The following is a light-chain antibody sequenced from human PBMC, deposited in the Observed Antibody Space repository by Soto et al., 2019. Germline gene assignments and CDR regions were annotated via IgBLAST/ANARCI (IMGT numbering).Light chain of an antibody. J-gene: IGLJ2*01. CDR3: TSYAGSNFPVV. V-gene: IGLV2-8*01. CDR1: SSDIGSYNF. CDR2: DVT. Sequence: QSALTQPPSASGSPGQSVTISCTGASSDIGSYNFVSWYQQHPDKAPKLLIYDVTQRPSGVPDRFSGSKSGNTASLTVSGLLAEDEADYYCTSYAGSNFPVVFDGGTQLTVL.